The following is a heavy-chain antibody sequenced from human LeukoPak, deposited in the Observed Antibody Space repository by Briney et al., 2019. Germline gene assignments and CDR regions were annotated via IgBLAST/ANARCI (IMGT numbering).Heavy chain of an antibody. CDR3: AREGVRCSSTSCYFEAFDI. Sequence: PSETLSLTCTVSGGSISSYYWSWIRQPPGKGLEWIGYIYYSGSTYYNPSLKSRVTISVDTSKNQFSLKLSSVTAADTAVYYCAREGVRCSSTSCYFEAFDIWGQGTMVTVSS. V-gene: IGHV4-59*12. J-gene: IGHJ3*02. CDR2: IYYSGST. CDR1: GGSISSYY. D-gene: IGHD2-2*01.